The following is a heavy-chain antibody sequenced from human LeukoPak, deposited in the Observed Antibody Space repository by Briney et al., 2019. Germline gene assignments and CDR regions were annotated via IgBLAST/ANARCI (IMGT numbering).Heavy chain of an antibody. Sequence: GRSLRLSCAASGFSISTYWMNWVRQAPGKGLEWVANIKQDGSQKNYVDSVKGRFSISRDNAKKSVNLEMNSLRVEDTAVYYCAGGGYWGQGTPVTVSS. J-gene: IGHJ4*02. CDR1: GFSISTYW. V-gene: IGHV3-7*04. CDR3: AGGGY. CDR2: IKQDGSQK.